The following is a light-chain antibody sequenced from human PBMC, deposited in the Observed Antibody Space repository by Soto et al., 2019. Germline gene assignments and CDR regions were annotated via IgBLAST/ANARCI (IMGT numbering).Light chain of an antibody. Sequence: VLTQPASVSGSPGQSITISCTGTSSDVGSYNLVSWYQHHPGKAPKLLISEVSKRPSGVSNRFSGSKSGNTASLTISGLQAEDDADYYCCSYAGRFYVFGPGTKVTVL. CDR1: SSDVGSYNL. CDR3: CSYAGRFYV. CDR2: EVS. V-gene: IGLV2-23*02. J-gene: IGLJ1*01.